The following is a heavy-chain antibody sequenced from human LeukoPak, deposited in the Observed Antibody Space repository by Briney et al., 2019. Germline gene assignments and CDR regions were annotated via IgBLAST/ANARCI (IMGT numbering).Heavy chain of an antibody. CDR3: ASSTWTEDY. Sequence: ASVKVSCKVSGYTFTSYAMNWVRQAPGQGLEWMGWINTNTGNPTYAQGFTGRFVFSLDTSVSTAYLQISSLKAEDTAVYYYASSTWTEDYWGQGTLVTVSS. CDR1: GYTFTSYA. CDR2: INTNTGNP. V-gene: IGHV7-4-1*02. D-gene: IGHD3/OR15-3a*01. J-gene: IGHJ4*02.